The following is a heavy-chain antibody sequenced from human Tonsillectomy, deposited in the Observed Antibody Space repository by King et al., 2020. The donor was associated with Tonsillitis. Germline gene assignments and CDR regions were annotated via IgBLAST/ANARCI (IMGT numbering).Heavy chain of an antibody. Sequence: VQLQQWGAGLLKPSETLSLTCAVYGGSFSGYYWSWIRQPPGKGLEWIGEINHSGSTNYNPSLKSRVTISVDTSKNQFSLKLSSVTAADTAVYYCARRRFSKFSAFDIWGQGTMVTVSS. CDR3: ARRRFSKFSAFDI. CDR2: INHSGST. CDR1: GGSFSGYY. J-gene: IGHJ3*02. V-gene: IGHV4-34*01.